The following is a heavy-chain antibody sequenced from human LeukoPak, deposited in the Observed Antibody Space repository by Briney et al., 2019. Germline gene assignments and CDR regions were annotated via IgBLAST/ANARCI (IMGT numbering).Heavy chain of an antibody. V-gene: IGHV1-2*02. J-gene: IGHJ4*02. Sequence: ASVKVSCKASGYTFTGYYMHWVRQAPGQGLEWMGWINPNSGGTNYAQKFQGRVTMTRDTSISTAYMELSRLRSDDTAVYYCARPRGYCSSTSCHRSLDYWGQGTLVTDSS. CDR1: GYTFTGYY. D-gene: IGHD2-2*01. CDR3: ARPRGYCSSTSCHRSLDY. CDR2: INPNSGGT.